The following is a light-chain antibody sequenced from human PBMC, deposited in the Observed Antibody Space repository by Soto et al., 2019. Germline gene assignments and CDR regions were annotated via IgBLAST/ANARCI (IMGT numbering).Light chain of an antibody. J-gene: IGKJ1*01. V-gene: IGKV3-20*01. CDR2: AAS. CDR1: QSVSSSY. Sequence: EIVLSHSPGTLSLSPCERATLSFSASQSVSSSYLAWYQQKPGQAPRLLIYAASSRATGIPDRFSGSGSGTDFSLTISRLEPEDFAVYYCQQYGSSIQTFGQGTKVDIK. CDR3: QQYGSSIQT.